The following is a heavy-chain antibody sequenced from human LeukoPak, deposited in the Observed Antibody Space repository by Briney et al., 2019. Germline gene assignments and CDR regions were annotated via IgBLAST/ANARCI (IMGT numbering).Heavy chain of an antibody. J-gene: IGHJ6*03. Sequence: ASVKVSCKTIGGRFKSYGFSWVRQAPGQGLEWMGWMNTYTGNPTYAQSFTGRFVFSLDTSVSTAYLQISSLKAEDTAVYYCARTNTKRIAAAGTNPYYYYYMDVWGKGTTVTVSS. CDR1: GGRFKSYG. V-gene: IGHV7-4-1*02. CDR3: ARTNTKRIAAAGTNPYYYYYMDV. CDR2: MNTYTGNP. D-gene: IGHD6-13*01.